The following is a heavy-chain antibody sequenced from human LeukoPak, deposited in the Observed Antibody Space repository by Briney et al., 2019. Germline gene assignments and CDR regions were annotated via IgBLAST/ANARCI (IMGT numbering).Heavy chain of an antibody. CDR3: ARGGVYDYGDY. Sequence: AAVRVSCKASGYTFTGYYMHWVRQAPGQGRWWMGWINPNSGGTNYAQKFQGRVTMTRDTSISTAYMELSRLRSDDTAVYYCARGGVYDYGDYWGQGTLVTVSS. V-gene: IGHV1-2*02. J-gene: IGHJ4*02. CDR1: GYTFTGYY. CDR2: INPNSGGT. D-gene: IGHD3-16*01.